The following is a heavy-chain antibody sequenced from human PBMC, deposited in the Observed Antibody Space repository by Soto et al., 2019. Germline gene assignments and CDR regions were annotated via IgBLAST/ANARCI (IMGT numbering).Heavy chain of an antibody. Sequence: GASVKVSCKASGYTFTGYYMHWVRQAPGQGLEWMGWINPNSGGTNYAQKFQGWVTMTRDTSISTAYMELSRLRSDDTAVYYCARERIRYCSSTSCFKGKDVWGQGTTVTVSS. D-gene: IGHD2-2*01. CDR2: INPNSGGT. J-gene: IGHJ6*02. CDR1: GYTFTGYY. V-gene: IGHV1-2*04. CDR3: ARERIRYCSSTSCFKGKDV.